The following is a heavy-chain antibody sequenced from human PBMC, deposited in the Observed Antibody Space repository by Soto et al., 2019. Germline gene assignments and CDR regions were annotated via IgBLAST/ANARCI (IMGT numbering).Heavy chain of an antibody. V-gene: IGHV1-69*02. CDR1: GGTFSSYT. J-gene: IGHJ6*02. D-gene: IGHD4-17*01. CDR2: IIPILGIA. Sequence: QVQLVQSGAEVKKPGSSVKVSCKASGGTFSSYTISWVRQAPGQGLEWMGRIIPILGIANYAQKFQGRVTITADKSTSTAYMELSSLRSEDTAVYYCARLGYGDDGDYYYGMDVWGQGTTVTVSS. CDR3: ARLGYGDDGDYYYGMDV.